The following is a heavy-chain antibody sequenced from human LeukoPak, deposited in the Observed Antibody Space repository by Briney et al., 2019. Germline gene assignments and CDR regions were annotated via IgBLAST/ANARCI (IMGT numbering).Heavy chain of an antibody. J-gene: IGHJ4*02. CDR1: GGPFSGYY. Sequence: SSETLSLTCAVYGGPFSGYYWSWIRQPPGKGLEWIGEINHSGSTNYNPSLKSRVTISVDTSKNQFSLKLSSVTAADTAVYYCARSYYDFWSGYYTGTYFDYWGQGTLVTVSS. CDR2: INHSGST. CDR3: ARSYYDFWSGYYTGTYFDY. V-gene: IGHV4-34*01. D-gene: IGHD3-3*01.